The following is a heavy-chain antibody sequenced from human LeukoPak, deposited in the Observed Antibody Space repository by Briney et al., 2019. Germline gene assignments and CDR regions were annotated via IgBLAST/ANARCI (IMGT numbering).Heavy chain of an antibody. CDR3: VRSVGELTPCDY. Sequence: SETLSLTCTVSGGSISSTSYYWGWIRQPPGEGLEWIGSMYYTGKIYHNPSLKSRVTISVDTSTNQFSLKLSSVTAADTAVYYCVRSVGELTPCDYWGQGTLVTVSS. CDR2: MYYTGKI. CDR1: GGSISSTSYY. V-gene: IGHV4-39*01. D-gene: IGHD1-7*01. J-gene: IGHJ4*02.